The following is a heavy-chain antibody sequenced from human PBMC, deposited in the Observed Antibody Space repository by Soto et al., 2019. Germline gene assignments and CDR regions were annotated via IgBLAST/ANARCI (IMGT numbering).Heavy chain of an antibody. CDR2: IYYSGST. CDR3: ARDLSGTLFGYYYMDV. V-gene: IGHV4-31*03. D-gene: IGHD1-7*01. Sequence: PSGTLSLTCTVSGGSISSGGYYGCWIRQHPGKGLEWIGYIYYSGSTYYNPSLKSRVTISVDTSKNQFSLKLSSVTAADTAVYYCARDLSGTLFGYYYMDVWGKGTTVTVSS. J-gene: IGHJ6*03. CDR1: GGSISSGGYY.